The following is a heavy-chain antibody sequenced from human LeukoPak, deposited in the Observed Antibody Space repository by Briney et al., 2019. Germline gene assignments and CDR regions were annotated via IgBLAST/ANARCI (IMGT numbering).Heavy chain of an antibody. D-gene: IGHD5-18*01. J-gene: IGHJ4*02. CDR2: IFPSGGEI. CDR1: GFTFSTFA. V-gene: IGHV3-23*01. Sequence: GGSLRLSCAASGFTFSTFAMIWVRQPPGKGLEWVSSIFPSGGEIHYAGSVRGRFTISGDNSKSILSLQMNSLIAEDTAIYYCATYRQVLLPFESWGQGTLVTVSS. CDR3: ATYRQVLLPFES.